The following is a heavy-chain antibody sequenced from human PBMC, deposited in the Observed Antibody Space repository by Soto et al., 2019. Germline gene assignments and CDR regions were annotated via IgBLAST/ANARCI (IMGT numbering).Heavy chain of an antibody. J-gene: IGHJ5*02. V-gene: IGHV3-23*01. CDR3: ARGGGGFFISTSSNQYSFDP. D-gene: IGHD2-2*01. CDR1: GFTFSSYA. Sequence: EVQLLESGGGLVQPGGSLRLSCAASGFTFSSYAMSWVRQAPGKGLEWVSAISGSGGSTYYADSVKGRFTISRDNSKNTLVRKMNSQRAGDGAVYYCARGGGGFFISTSSNQYSFDPWGQGTPVPV. CDR2: ISGSGGST.